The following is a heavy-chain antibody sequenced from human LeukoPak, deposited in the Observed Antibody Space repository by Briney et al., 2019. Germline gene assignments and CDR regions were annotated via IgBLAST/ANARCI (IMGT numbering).Heavy chain of an antibody. J-gene: IGHJ4*02. CDR2: INAGNGNT. V-gene: IGHV1-3*01. Sequence: ASVKVSCKASGYSFSTYAMHWVRQAPGQRLEWMGWINAGNGNTKYSQKFQGRVTITRDTSASTVYMELSSLRSEDTAVYYCARVPTVISALWDYWGQGTLVTVSS. CDR1: GYSFSTYA. CDR3: ARVPTVISALWDY. D-gene: IGHD4-17*01.